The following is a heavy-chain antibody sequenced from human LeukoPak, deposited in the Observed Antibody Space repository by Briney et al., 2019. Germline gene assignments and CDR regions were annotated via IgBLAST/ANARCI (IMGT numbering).Heavy chain of an antibody. CDR1: GFTFSSYA. CDR2: ISGSGGST. J-gene: IGHJ4*02. CDR3: ANPLGDGATFDY. Sequence: GGSLRLSCAASGFTFSSYAMSWVRQAPGKGLEWVSAISGSGGSTYYTDSVKGRFTISRDNSKNTLYLQMNSLRAEDTAVYYCANPLGDGATFDYWGQGTLVTGSS. D-gene: IGHD3-16*01. V-gene: IGHV3-23*01.